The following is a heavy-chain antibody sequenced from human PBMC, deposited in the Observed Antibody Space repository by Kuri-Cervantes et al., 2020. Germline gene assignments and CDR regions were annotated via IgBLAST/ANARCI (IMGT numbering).Heavy chain of an antibody. Sequence: GGSLRLSWKGSGYIFTTYWIGWVRQMPGKGLEWMGIIYPGDSDTRYSPSFQGQVTISADKSINTAYLRWSNPKASDTAMYYCARQYYYGSGSRQFDYWGQGTLVTVSS. V-gene: IGHV5-51*01. CDR3: ARQYYYGSGSRQFDY. D-gene: IGHD3-10*01. CDR2: IYPGDSDT. CDR1: GYIFTTYW. J-gene: IGHJ4*02.